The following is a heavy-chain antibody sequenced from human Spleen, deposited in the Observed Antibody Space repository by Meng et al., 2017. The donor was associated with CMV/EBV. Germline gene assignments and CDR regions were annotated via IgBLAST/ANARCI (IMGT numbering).Heavy chain of an antibody. CDR1: GGSFSGYY. J-gene: IGHJ2*01. Sequence: SETLSLTCSVSGGSFSGYYWSWIRQPPGKGLEWIGYIHYTGNTNYNPSLKSRVTISVDTSKNQFSLRLSSVTAADTAIYYCSRGRGYCSSTICRGTDWYFDLWGRGTLVTVSS. CDR3: SRGRGYCSSTICRGTDWYFDL. D-gene: IGHD2-2*01. CDR2: IHYTGNT. V-gene: IGHV4-59*01.